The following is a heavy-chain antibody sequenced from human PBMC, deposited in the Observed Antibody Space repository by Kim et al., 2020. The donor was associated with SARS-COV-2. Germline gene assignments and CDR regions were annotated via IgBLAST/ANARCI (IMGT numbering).Heavy chain of an antibody. CDR2: IYSGGSST. CDR1: GFTFSSYA. Sequence: GGSLRLSCAASGFTFSSYAMSWVRQAPGKGLEWVSVIYSGGSSTYYADSVKGRFTISRDNSKNTLYLQMNSLRAEDTAVYYCAKAVYGGNSYYYYYGMDVWGQGTTVTVSS. V-gene: IGHV3-23*03. J-gene: IGHJ6*02. D-gene: IGHD4-17*01. CDR3: AKAVYGGNSYYYYYGMDV.